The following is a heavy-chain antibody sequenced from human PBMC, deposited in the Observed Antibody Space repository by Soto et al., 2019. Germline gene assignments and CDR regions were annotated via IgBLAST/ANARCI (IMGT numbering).Heavy chain of an antibody. CDR2: ISGGGVST. Sequence: GGSLRLSCATSGFTFSSYAMSWVRQAPGKGLEWVSAISGGGVSTFYAGSVKGRFTISRDNSKNTLYLQMNSLRAEDTAVYYCARFYYDSSGYLPSPYYYYYGMDVWGQGTTVTVSS. CDR3: ARFYYDSSGYLPSPYYYYYGMDV. J-gene: IGHJ6*02. V-gene: IGHV3-23*01. CDR1: GFTFSSYA. D-gene: IGHD3-22*01.